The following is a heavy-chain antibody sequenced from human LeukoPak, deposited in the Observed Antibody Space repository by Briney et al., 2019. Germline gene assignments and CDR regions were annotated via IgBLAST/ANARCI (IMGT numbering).Heavy chain of an antibody. CDR3: TRVFPRGLYYYSCMDV. Sequence: PGGSLRLSCTASGFTFGDYAMSWVRQAPGKGLEWVGFIRSKAYGGTTEYAASVKGRFTISRDDSKSIAYLQMNSLKTEDTAVYYCTRVFPRGLYYYSCMDVWVKGTTVTVSS. CDR2: IRSKAYGGTT. J-gene: IGHJ6*03. V-gene: IGHV3-49*04. CDR1: GFTFGDYA.